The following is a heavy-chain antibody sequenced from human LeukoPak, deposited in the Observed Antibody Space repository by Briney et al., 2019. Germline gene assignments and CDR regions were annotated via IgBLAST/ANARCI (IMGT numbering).Heavy chain of an antibody. J-gene: IGHJ4*02. Sequence: SETLSLTCTVSGGSISSYYWSWIRQPPGKGLEWIGYMYYSGSTNYNPSLKSRVTISIDTSKNQLSLKLSSVTAADTTVYYCAREPLRELLLHYWGQGTLVTVSS. D-gene: IGHD2-15*01. CDR1: GGSISSYY. CDR3: AREPLRELLLHY. V-gene: IGHV4-59*01. CDR2: MYYSGST.